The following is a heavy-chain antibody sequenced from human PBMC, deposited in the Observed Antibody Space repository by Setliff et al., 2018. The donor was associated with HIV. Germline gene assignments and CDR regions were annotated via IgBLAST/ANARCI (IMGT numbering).Heavy chain of an antibody. Sequence: ASVKVSCKASGYAFTMYGITWVRQAPGQGLEWMGWISGYNGNTNYAQKLQGRVTMTRDTSTSTVYMELSSLRSEDTAVYYCARDPAPSSSASYFQHWGQCTPVTVSS. CDR2: ISGYNGNT. V-gene: IGHV1-18*01. D-gene: IGHD6-6*01. CDR3: ARDPAPSSSASYFQH. CDR1: GYAFTMYG. J-gene: IGHJ1*01.